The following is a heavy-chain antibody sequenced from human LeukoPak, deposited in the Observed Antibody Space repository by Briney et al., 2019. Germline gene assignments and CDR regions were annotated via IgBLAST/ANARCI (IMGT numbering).Heavy chain of an antibody. CDR3: AKGRRSGSPSYFDH. CDR2: ISSSGSTI. J-gene: IGHJ4*02. V-gene: IGHV3-48*03. Sequence: GGSLRLSRAASGFTFSSYEMNWVRQAPGKGLEWVSYISSSGSTIYYADSVKGRFNISRDSSNNVLYLRMNSLRAEDTAVYYCAKGRRSGSPSYFDHWGQGILVTVSS. CDR1: GFTFSSYE. D-gene: IGHD6-6*01.